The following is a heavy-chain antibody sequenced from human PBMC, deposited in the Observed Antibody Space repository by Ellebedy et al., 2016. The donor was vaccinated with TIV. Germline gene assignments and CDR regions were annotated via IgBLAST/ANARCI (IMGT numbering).Heavy chain of an antibody. V-gene: IGHV1-18*01. CDR3: ASDGGYCSGGRCYLWY. Sequence: ASVKVSXXASGYTFTSYSIHWVRQAPGQRLEWMGWINGGNGNTNYAQKLQGRVTMTTDTSTSTAYMELRSLRSDDTAVYYCASDGGYCSGGRCYLWYWGQGTLVTVSS. J-gene: IGHJ4*02. CDR2: INGGNGNT. D-gene: IGHD2-15*01. CDR1: GYTFTSYS.